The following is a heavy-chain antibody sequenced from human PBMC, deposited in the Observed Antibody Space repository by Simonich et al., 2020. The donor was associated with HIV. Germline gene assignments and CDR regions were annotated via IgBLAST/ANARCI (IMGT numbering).Heavy chain of an antibody. CDR2: IHWNDYK. CDR3: AHLYDSSGYYYVFFQH. J-gene: IGHJ1*01. Sequence: ITLRESGPPLVKPTQTLTLTCTFSGFSLSTSGVGVDWIRQPPGKALEWLALIHWNDYKSYSPSLKSRLTITKDTSKNQVVLTMTNMDPVDTATYYCAHLYDSSGYYYVFFQHWGQGTLVTVSS. CDR1: GFSLSTSGVG. D-gene: IGHD3-22*01. V-gene: IGHV2-5*01.